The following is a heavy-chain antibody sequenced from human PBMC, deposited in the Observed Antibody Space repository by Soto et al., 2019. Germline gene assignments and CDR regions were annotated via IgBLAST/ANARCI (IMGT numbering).Heavy chain of an antibody. V-gene: IGHV4-39*01. J-gene: IGHJ4*02. D-gene: IGHD3-9*01. CDR3: ARLEGLATISYYFDY. Sequence: PSETLSLTCTVSGGSVSSSNYYWGWLRQSPGKGLEWIGSIYYSGSTYYNPSLESRVTISVDKSKNQFSLKVISVTAADTAVYYCARLEGLATISYYFDYWGQGTLVTVSS. CDR1: GGSVSSSNYY. CDR2: IYYSGST.